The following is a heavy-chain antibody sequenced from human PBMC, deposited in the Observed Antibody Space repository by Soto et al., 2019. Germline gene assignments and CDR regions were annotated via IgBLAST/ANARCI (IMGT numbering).Heavy chain of an antibody. Sequence: GGSLRLSCAASGFTFSRLAMGWVRQAPGKGLGWVSVIDYSGVTTYHTDSVRGRFTISRDNSKKMLFLQMNSLRAEDAAVYFCVKDATRTDGWYYFDYWGQGALVTVSS. CDR1: GFTFSRLA. CDR3: VKDATRTDGWYYFDY. V-gene: IGHV3-23*01. D-gene: IGHD6-19*01. CDR2: IDYSGVTT. J-gene: IGHJ4*02.